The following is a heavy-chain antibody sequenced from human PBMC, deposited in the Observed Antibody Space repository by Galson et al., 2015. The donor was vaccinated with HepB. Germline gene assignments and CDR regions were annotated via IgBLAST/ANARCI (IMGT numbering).Heavy chain of an antibody. CDR3: ARLGWYRPGSAMTIPNTAFDI. V-gene: IGHV1-18*03. CDR1: GYMFSRYG. D-gene: IGHD6-19*01. Sequence: SVKVSCKASGYMFSRYGLSWVRQAPGQGLEWMGWINTYNGNTQYAQKFQGRVTMTTDTSTTTAHMELRSLRSEDMALYYCARLGWYRPGSAMTIPNTAFDIWGQGTMVTVSS. CDR2: INTYNGNT. J-gene: IGHJ3*02.